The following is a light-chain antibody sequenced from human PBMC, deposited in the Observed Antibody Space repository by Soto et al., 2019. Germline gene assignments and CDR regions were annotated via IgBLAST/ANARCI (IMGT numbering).Light chain of an antibody. CDR3: QQYDKWPYT. V-gene: IGKV3-15*01. CDR1: QSVASN. J-gene: IGKJ2*01. Sequence: EIVLTQSPATLSVSPGERATISCRTSQSVASNFAWYRQKPGQAPRLLVYGAFIRAPGFPVRFRGSGSGSEFTLTISSLQSEDGATYYCQQYDKWPYTFGQGTNLEIK. CDR2: GAF.